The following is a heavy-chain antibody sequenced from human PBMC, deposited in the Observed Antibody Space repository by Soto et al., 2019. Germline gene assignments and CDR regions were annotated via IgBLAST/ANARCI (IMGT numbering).Heavy chain of an antibody. D-gene: IGHD3-9*01. CDR2: INPNSGGT. CDR3: ARDSKYYDILTGHPNWFDP. Sequence: ASVKVSCKASGYTFTGYYMHWVRQAPGQGLEWMGWINPNSGGTNYAQKFQGWVTVTRDTSISTAYMGLSRLRSDDTAVYYCARDSKYYDILTGHPNWFDPWGQGTLVTVSS. J-gene: IGHJ5*02. V-gene: IGHV1-2*04. CDR1: GYTFTGYY.